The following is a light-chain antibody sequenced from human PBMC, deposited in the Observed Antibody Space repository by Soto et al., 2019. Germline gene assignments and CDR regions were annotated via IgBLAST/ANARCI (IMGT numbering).Light chain of an antibody. CDR2: GAS. CDR1: QTTGTW. CDR3: QQYGSSLIT. Sequence: DVQMTQSPATVSASVGDRVTITCRASQTTGTWLAWYQQKPGKAPKLLIYGASSRATGIPDRFSGSGSGTDFTLTISRLEPEDFAVYYCQQYGSSLITFGQGTRLEN. V-gene: IGKV1-5*01. J-gene: IGKJ5*01.